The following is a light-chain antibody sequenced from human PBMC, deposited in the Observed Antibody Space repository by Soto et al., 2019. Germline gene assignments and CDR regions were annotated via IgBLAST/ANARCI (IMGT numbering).Light chain of an antibody. CDR1: QDISNY. CDR3: QQYDNLPPSIT. CDR2: DAS. J-gene: IGKJ5*01. Sequence: DIQMTQSPSSLSASVGDRVTITCQASQDISNYLNWYQQKPGKAPKLLIYDASNLETGVPSRFSGSGSGTDFTFTISSLQPEDIATYYCQQYDNLPPSITFDQGTRLEIK. V-gene: IGKV1-33*01.